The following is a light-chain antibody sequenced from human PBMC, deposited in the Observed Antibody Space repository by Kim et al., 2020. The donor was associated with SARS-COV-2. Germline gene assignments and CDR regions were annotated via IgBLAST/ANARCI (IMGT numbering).Light chain of an antibody. V-gene: IGKV2-28*01. J-gene: IGKJ4*01. CDR1: QGLPHHTGYNF. CDR2: LGS. CDR3: KQALLNPLT. Sequence: PAPLSCRVWQGLPHHTGYNFLDWDPQKPGPVPQLLIYLGSKRASGVPDRFRGSGSGKDFSLKISRVEAEDVGMYYCKQALLNPLTFGGGTKVDIK.